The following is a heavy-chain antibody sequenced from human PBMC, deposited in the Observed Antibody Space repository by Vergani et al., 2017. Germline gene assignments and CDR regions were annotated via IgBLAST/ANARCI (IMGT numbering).Heavy chain of an antibody. D-gene: IGHD1-26*01. Sequence: QVQLVESGGGVVQPGRSLRLSCAASGFTFSSYAMHWVRQAPGKGLEWVAVISYDGSNKYYADSVKGRFTISRDNSKNTLYLQMNSLRAEDPAVYYCARAEQIVGATFDYWGQGTLVTVSS. J-gene: IGHJ4*02. V-gene: IGHV3-30*01. CDR2: ISYDGSNK. CDR3: ARAEQIVGATFDY. CDR1: GFTFSSYA.